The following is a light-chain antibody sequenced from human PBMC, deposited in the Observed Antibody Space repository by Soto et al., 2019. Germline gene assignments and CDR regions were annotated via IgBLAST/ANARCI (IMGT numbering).Light chain of an antibody. Sequence: EIVTTQSPATLSVSPGERVTLSCRASQSVSSNLAWYQHKLGQAPRLLIYGASTRATGIPARFSGSGSGTECTLTISSLQSEDFAVYYCQQYNNWPWTFGQGTKVDIK. CDR1: QSVSSN. J-gene: IGKJ1*01. CDR2: GAS. CDR3: QQYNNWPWT. V-gene: IGKV3-15*01.